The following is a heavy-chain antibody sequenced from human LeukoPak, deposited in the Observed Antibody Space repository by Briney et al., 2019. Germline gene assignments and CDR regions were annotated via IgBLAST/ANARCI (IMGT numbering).Heavy chain of an antibody. J-gene: IGHJ6*02. D-gene: IGHD3-3*01. V-gene: IGHV1-18*01. CDR1: GYTFTSYG. CDR3: ASSSTYDFWSGFPGDYYGMDV. Sequence: ASVKVSCKASGYTFTSYGISWVRQAPGQGLEWMGWISAYNGNTNYAQKLQGRVTMTTDTSTSTAYMELRSLRSDDTAVYYCASSSTYDFWSGFPGDYYGMDVWGQGTTVTVSS. CDR2: ISAYNGNT.